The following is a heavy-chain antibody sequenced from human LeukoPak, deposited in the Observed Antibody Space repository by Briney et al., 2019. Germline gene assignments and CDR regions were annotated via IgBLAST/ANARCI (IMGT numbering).Heavy chain of an antibody. CDR3: ARGLGYCTSTTCLVPFDY. CDR1: GFTVSTYY. V-gene: IGHV3-53*01. J-gene: IGHJ4*02. Sequence: GGCLRLSCAASGFTVSTYYMTWVRQAPGKGLECVSVIFSGGSTYYADSVKGRFTVSRDNSKNTLYLQMNSLRAEDTAMYYCARGLGYCTSTTCLVPFDYWGQGTLVTVSS. CDR2: IFSGGST. D-gene: IGHD2-2*01.